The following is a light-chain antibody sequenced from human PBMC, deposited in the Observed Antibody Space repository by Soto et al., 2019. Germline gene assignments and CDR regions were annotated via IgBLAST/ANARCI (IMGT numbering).Light chain of an antibody. J-gene: IGKJ1*01. CDR3: QQYNSFPWT. CDR2: KAP. V-gene: IGKV1-5*03. CDR1: QRISSR. Sequence: DIQMTQSPSTLSASVGDRVTITCRASQRISSRLAWYQQKPGKAPNLLIYKAPSLESGVPSRFSGSGSGTEFTLTVSSLQPDDFATYYCQQYNSFPWTLGQGTKVEIK.